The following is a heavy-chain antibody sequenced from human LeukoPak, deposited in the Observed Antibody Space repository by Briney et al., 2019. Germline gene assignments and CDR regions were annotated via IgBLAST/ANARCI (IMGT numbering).Heavy chain of an antibody. V-gene: IGHV1-18*01. D-gene: IGHD2-2*01. CDR2: ISAYNGNT. CDR1: GYTFTSYG. J-gene: IGHJ3*02. CDR3: ARDIVVVPAADHDAFDI. Sequence: ASVKVSCKASGYTFTSYGISWVGQAPGQGLEWMGWISAYNGNTNYSQKLQGRVTITTDTSTSTAYMELRSLRSDDTAGYYCARDIVVVPAADHDAFDIWGQGTMVTVSS.